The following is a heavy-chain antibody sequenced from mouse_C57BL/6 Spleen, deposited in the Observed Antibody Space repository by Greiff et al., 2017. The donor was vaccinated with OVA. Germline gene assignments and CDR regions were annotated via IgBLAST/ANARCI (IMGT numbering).Heavy chain of an antibody. J-gene: IGHJ3*01. CDR1: GFNIKDDY. CDR3: TTLRFSNWDVAY. Sequence: EVKLVESGAELVRPGASVKLSCTASGFNIKDDYMHWVKQRPEQGLEWIGWIDPENGDTEYASKFQGKATITADTSSNTAYLQLSSLTSEDTAVYYCTTLRFSNWDVAYWGQGTLVTVSA. V-gene: IGHV14-4*01. CDR2: IDPENGDT. D-gene: IGHD4-1*02.